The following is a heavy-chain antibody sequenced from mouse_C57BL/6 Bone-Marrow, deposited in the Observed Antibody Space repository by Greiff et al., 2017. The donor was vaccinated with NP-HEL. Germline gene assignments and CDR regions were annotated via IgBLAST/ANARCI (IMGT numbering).Heavy chain of an antibody. Sequence: EVKLVESGGGLVQPGGSLSLSCAASGFTFTDYYMSWVRQPPGKALEWLGFIRNKANGYTTEYSASVKGRFTISRDNSQGILYLQMNALRAEDSATYYCARSRPLYDYDAFYYAMDYWGQGTSVTVSS. V-gene: IGHV7-3*01. CDR2: IRNKANGYTT. CDR1: GFTFTDYY. D-gene: IGHD2-4*01. J-gene: IGHJ4*01. CDR3: ARSRPLYDYDAFYYAMDY.